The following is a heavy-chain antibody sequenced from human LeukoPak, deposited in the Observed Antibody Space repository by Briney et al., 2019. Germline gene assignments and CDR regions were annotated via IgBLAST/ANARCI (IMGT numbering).Heavy chain of an antibody. Sequence: SETLSLTCAVYGGSFSGYYWSWIRQPPGKGLEWIGEINHSGSTNYNPSLKSRVTISVDTSKNQFSLKLSSVTAADTAVYYCVRTHPATTGAFDIWGQGTMVTVSS. CDR3: VRTHPATTGAFDI. CDR1: GGSFSGYY. J-gene: IGHJ3*02. D-gene: IGHD1-26*01. CDR2: INHSGST. V-gene: IGHV4-34*01.